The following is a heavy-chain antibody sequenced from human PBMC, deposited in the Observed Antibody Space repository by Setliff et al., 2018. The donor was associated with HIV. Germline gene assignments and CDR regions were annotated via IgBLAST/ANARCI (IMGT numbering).Heavy chain of an antibody. CDR1: GFTFGDYA. CDR3: ARDKWASGFDF. Sequence: GESLKISCTASGFTFGDYAMSWVRQAPGKGLEWVSYISMSSHTSVIYSDSVKGRFTISRDTARISFYQQMNSLRVDDTAVYFCARDKWASGFDFWGHGTLVTVSS. J-gene: IGHJ4*01. V-gene: IGHV3-48*01. CDR2: ISMSSHTSV. D-gene: IGHD1-26*01.